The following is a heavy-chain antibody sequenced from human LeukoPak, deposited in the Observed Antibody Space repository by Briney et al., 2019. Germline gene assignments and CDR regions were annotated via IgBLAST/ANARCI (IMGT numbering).Heavy chain of an antibody. V-gene: IGHV3-30*02. CDR2: IRYDGSNK. Sequence: GGSLRLSCAASGFTFSSYGMHWVRQAPGKGLEWVAFIRYDGSNKYYADSVKGRFTISRDSSKNTLYLQMNSLRAEDTAVYYCAKVGPERIAAAEYYFDYWGQGTLVTVSS. J-gene: IGHJ4*02. CDR3: AKVGPERIAAAEYYFDY. CDR1: GFTFSSYG. D-gene: IGHD6-13*01.